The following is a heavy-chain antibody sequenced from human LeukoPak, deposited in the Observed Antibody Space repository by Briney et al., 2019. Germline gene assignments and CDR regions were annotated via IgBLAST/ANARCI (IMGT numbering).Heavy chain of an antibody. CDR2: ISREGGDT. D-gene: IGHD3-3*01. Sequence: GGSLRLSCAASGFSFSSYAMSWVRQAPGKGPEWLSTISREGGDTFYAASVKGRFTISRDNSKNTLYLQMNSLRGEDTAIYYCAKHLRLLEWFFDYWGQGSLVTVSS. V-gene: IGHV3-23*01. CDR1: GFSFSSYA. J-gene: IGHJ4*02. CDR3: AKHLRLLEWFFDY.